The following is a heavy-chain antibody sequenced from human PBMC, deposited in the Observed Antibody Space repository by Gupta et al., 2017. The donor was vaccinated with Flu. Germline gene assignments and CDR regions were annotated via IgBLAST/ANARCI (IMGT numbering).Heavy chain of an antibody. V-gene: IGHV3-23*01. J-gene: IGHJ6*02. CDR3: AKPLYGGLDV. CDR1: GFTFSTYA. CDR2: ISGNGGST. Sequence: GSVQPGGSLRLSCAASGFTFSTYAMSWVRQAPGKGQEWVSGISGNGGSTSYADSVKGRFTISRDNSKNSLYLQMNSLRAEDTALYFCAKPLYGGLDVWGQGTTVTVSS. D-gene: IGHD2-8*01.